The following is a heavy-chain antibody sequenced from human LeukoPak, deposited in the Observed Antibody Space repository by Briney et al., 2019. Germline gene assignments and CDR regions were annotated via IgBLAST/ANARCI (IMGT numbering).Heavy chain of an antibody. CDR1: GYTFTAFY. V-gene: IGHV1-2*02. CDR2: INPNSGGT. CDR3: ARGRGGNSEIK. J-gene: IGHJ4*02. Sequence: SVSVSCKASGYTFTAFYIHWVRQAPGQELEWMGWINPNSGGTKYAQKFQGRVTMTRDTSISTAYMELSSLRSDDTAVFYCARGRGGNSEIKWGQGTLVTVSS. D-gene: IGHD4-23*01.